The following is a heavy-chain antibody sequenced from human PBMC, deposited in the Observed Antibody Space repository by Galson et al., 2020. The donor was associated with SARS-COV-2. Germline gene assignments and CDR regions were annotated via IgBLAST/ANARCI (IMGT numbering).Heavy chain of an antibody. J-gene: IGHJ4*02. CDR2: IYAGGST. Sequence: SETLSLTCSVSGASINNFFWNWIRQPAGKGLEWIGRIYAGGSTIYNPSLKSRLTLSFRTSRNQFSLSLSSVTAADTAVYFCASRTTSTGYETLDYWGQGILVTVSS. D-gene: IGHD5-12*01. CDR1: GASINNFF. V-gene: IGHV4-4*07. CDR3: ASRTTSTGYETLDY.